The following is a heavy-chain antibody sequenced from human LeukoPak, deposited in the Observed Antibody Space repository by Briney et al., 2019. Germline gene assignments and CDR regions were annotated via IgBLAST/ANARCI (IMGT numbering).Heavy chain of an antibody. CDR3: AKLRPPSPRQNWFDP. CDR2: ISGSGGST. J-gene: IGHJ5*02. D-gene: IGHD3-16*01. V-gene: IGHV3-23*01. Sequence: GGSLRLSCAASGFTFSSYAMSWVRQAPGKGLEWVSAISGSGGSTYYADSVKGRFTISRDNSKNTLYLQTNSLRAEDTAVYYCAKLRPPSPRQNWFDPWGQGTLATVSS. CDR1: GFTFSSYA.